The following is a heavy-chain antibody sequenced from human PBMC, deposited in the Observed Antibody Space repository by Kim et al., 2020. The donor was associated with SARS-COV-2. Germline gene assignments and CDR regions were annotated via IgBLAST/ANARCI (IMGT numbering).Heavy chain of an antibody. Sequence: KGYGPKFQGRVTLTRDTSTSTVYMELSSLRSEDTAVYYCAREWELHFDYWGQGTLVTVSS. J-gene: IGHJ4*02. CDR2: K. D-gene: IGHD1-26*01. CDR3: AREWELHFDY. V-gene: IGHV1-46*01.